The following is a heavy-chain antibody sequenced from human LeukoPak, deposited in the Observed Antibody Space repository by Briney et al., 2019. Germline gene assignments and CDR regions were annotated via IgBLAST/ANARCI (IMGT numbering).Heavy chain of an antibody. Sequence: ASVKVSCKASGYTFTSYGISWVRQAPGQGLEWMGWISAYNGNTNYAQKLQGRVTMTTDTSTSTAYMELRSLRSDDTAVYYCARVLYSSGWYALYYYYYMDVWGKGTTVTVSS. V-gene: IGHV1-18*01. D-gene: IGHD6-19*01. CDR1: GYTFTSYG. CDR3: ARVLYSSGWYALYYYYYMDV. J-gene: IGHJ6*03. CDR2: ISAYNGNT.